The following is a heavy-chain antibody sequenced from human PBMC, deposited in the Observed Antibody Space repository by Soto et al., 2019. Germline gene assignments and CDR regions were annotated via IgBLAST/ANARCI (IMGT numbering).Heavy chain of an antibody. CDR3: ARDPIRQIWTHVHFEY. J-gene: IGHJ4*02. V-gene: IGHV3-33*01. Sequence: VGSLRLSCASSVFTFSSYGMHCVRQSPGKGLEWVAVIWYDGSNKYYADSVKGRFTISRDNSKNTLYLQMNSLRAEDTAVYYCARDPIRQIWTHVHFEYWGQGTLVSVSS. D-gene: IGHD5-18*01. CDR2: IWYDGSNK. CDR1: VFTFSSYG.